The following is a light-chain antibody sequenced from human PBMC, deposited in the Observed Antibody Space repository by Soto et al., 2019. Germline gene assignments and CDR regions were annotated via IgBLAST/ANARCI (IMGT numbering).Light chain of an antibody. Sequence: EIVMTQSPATLSVSPGERATLSCRASQSVSSNLAWYQQKPGQAPRLLIYGASTRATGSPARFSGSGSGTEFTLTISSLQSEDFAVYYCQQYNNWLELTFGGGTKVEIK. CDR3: QQYNNWLELT. J-gene: IGKJ4*01. CDR2: GAS. V-gene: IGKV3-15*01. CDR1: QSVSSN.